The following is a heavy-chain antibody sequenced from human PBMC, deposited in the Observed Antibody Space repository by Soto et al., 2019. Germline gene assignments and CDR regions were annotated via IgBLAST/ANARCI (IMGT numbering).Heavy chain of an antibody. CDR3: AREGRAMPTPFYYYYGMDV. V-gene: IGHV1-69*01. CDR1: GGTFSSYA. CDR2: IIPIFGTA. D-gene: IGHD2-2*01. J-gene: IGHJ6*02. Sequence: QVQLVQSGAEVKKPGSSVKVSCKASGGTFSSYAISWVRQAPGQGLEWMGGIIPIFGTANYAQKFQGRVTITADEYTSTAYMELSSLRSEDTAVYYCAREGRAMPTPFYYYYGMDVWGQGTTVTVSS.